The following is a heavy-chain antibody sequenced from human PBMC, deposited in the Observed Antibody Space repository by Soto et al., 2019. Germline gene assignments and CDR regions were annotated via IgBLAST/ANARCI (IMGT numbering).Heavy chain of an antibody. CDR3: ARARRIYDFWSGYRIHHYYYGMDV. Sequence: GGSLRLSSAASGFTFSSYAMHWVRQAPGKRLEWVAVISYDGSNKYYADSVKGRFTISRDNSKNTLYLQMNSLRAEDTAVYYCARARRIYDFWSGYRIHHYYYGMDVWGQGTTVTVSS. D-gene: IGHD3-3*01. CDR2: ISYDGSNK. CDR1: GFTFSSYA. V-gene: IGHV3-30-3*01. J-gene: IGHJ6*02.